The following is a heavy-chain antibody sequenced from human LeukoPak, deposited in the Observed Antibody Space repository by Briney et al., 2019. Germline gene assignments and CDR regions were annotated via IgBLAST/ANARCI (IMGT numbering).Heavy chain of an antibody. CDR2: ISGSGDST. D-gene: IGHD6-19*01. V-gene: IGHV3-23*01. CDR3: ARRSGIAVAGAFDY. J-gene: IGHJ4*02. CDR1: GFTFSTYA. Sequence: GGSLRLSCAASGFTFSTYAMTWVRQAPGKGLEWVSGISGSGDSTYYADSVKGRFTISRDNSKNTLYLQMNSLRAEDTAVYYCARRSGIAVAGAFDYWGQGTLVTVSS.